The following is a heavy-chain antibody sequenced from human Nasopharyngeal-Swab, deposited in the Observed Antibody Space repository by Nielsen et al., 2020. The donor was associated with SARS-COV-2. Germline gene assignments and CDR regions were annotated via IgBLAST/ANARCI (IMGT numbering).Heavy chain of an antibody. CDR1: GGSISSCSYY. D-gene: IGHD2-15*01. J-gene: IGHJ3*02. Sequence: AETMSLSCTVSGGSISSCSYYWGWIRQPPGKGLEWIGSFYYSGSTYYNPSLKSRVTISVDTSKNQFSLKLSSVTAADTAVYYCAGRYCSGGSCSGVQEGDVFDIWGPGTMVTVSS. CDR3: AGRYCSGGSCSGVQEGDVFDI. V-gene: IGHV4-39*01. CDR2: FYYSGST.